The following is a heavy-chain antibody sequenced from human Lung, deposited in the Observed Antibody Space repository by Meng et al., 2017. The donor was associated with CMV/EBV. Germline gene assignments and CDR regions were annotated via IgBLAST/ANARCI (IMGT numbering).Heavy chain of an antibody. V-gene: IGHV1-46*01. CDR3: STSCSQCGYYYYYGMDV. CDR1: GYTFTSYY. CDR2: INPSGGST. J-gene: IGHJ6*02. D-gene: IGHD2-2*01. Sequence: ASVKVSXKASGYTFTSYYMHWVRQAPGQGLEWMGIINPSGGSTSYAQKFQGRVTMTRDTSTSTVYMELSSLRSEDTAVYYCSTSCSQCGYYYYYGMDVWGQGTTVTVSS.